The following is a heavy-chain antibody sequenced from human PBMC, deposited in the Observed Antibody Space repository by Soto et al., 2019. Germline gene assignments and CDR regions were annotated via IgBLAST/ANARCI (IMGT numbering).Heavy chain of an antibody. CDR3: AKHPFDYGLPVHYYYYMDV. Sequence: EVQLLESGGGLVQPGGSLRLSCAASGFTFSRYAMSWVRQAPGKGLEWVSAISGSGGSTYYADSVKGRFTISRDNSKNTLYLQMNSMRAEDTVVYYCAKHPFDYGLPVHYYYYMDVWGNGTTVTVSS. CDR1: GFTFSRYA. CDR2: ISGSGGST. J-gene: IGHJ6*03. V-gene: IGHV3-23*01. D-gene: IGHD4-17*01.